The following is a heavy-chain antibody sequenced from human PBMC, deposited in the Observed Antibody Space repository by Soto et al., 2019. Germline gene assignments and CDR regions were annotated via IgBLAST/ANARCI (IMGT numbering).Heavy chain of an antibody. V-gene: IGHV1-18*01. CDR2: VSTFHGYT. CDR3: ARDLAGTTGGMDV. J-gene: IGHJ6*02. D-gene: IGHD6-13*01. Sequence: QPQLVQSGGEVRKPGASVTVYCKASGYSFTDDGISWVRQAPGQGLEWMGWVSTFHGYTNSAQKFRDRLTLTTGAATSTSFLELRSLTSADTAVYYCARDLAGTTGGMDVWGQGTTVYVAS. CDR1: GYSFTDDG.